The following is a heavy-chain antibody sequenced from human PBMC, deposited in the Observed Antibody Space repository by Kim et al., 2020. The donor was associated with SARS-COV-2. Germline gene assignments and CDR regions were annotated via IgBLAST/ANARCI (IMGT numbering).Heavy chain of an antibody. J-gene: IGHJ4*02. CDR3: ARLVVATTEHYFGY. CDR2: IYPGDSDT. CDR1: GYNFTNYW. V-gene: IGHV5-51*01. D-gene: IGHD5-12*01. Sequence: GESLKISCKGSGYNFTNYWIGWVRQMPGKGLEWMGIIYPGDSDTRYSPSFQGQVTISADKSISTAYLQWSSLKASDTATYYCARLVVATTEHYFGYWGQGTLVTVSS.